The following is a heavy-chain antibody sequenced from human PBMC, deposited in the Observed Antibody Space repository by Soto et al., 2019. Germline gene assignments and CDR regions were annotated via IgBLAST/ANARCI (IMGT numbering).Heavy chain of an antibody. Sequence: QVQLVESGGGVVQPGRSLRLPCAASGFTFSSYGMHWVRQAPGKGLEWVAVISYDGSNKYYADSVKGRFTISRDNSKNTLYLQMNSLRAEDTAVYYCAKDPGGQAVALDYWGQGTLVTVSS. D-gene: IGHD6-19*01. CDR3: AKDPGGQAVALDY. V-gene: IGHV3-30*18. CDR2: ISYDGSNK. J-gene: IGHJ4*02. CDR1: GFTFSSYG.